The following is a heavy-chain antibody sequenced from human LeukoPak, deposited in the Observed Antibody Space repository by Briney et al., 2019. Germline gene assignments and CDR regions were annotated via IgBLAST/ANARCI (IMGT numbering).Heavy chain of an antibody. CDR2: INPHSGGT. D-gene: IGHD3-10*01. CDR3: ARVVLRGVIITGVFAFDI. Sequence: GASVKVSCKASGYTFTGYYIHWVRQAPGHGLEWMGWINPHSGGTNFAQKFQGRVTMTRDTSISTAYMELSSLRSDDTAVYYCARVVLRGVIITGVFAFDIWGQGTMVTVSS. CDR1: GYTFTGYY. J-gene: IGHJ3*02. V-gene: IGHV1-2*02.